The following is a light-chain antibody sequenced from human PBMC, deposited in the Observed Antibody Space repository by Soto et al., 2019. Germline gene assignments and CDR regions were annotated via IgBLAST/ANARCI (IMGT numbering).Light chain of an antibody. J-gene: IGKJ1*01. CDR3: QQSYSTPQT. CDR1: QSISSY. V-gene: IGKV1-39*01. CDR2: AAS. Sequence: DIQMTQSPSSLSASVGDRVTITCRASQSISSYLNWYQQKPGKDTKLLIYAASILQSGVPSRFSGSGSGTDFTLTISSLQPEDFATYYCQQSYSTPQTFGQGTKVEIK.